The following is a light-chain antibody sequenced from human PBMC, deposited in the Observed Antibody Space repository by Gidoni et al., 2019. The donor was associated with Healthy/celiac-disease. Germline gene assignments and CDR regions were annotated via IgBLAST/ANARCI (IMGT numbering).Light chain of an antibody. CDR2: DVS. Sequence: QSPLTQPRSVSGSPVQSVTISCTGTSSDVGGYNYVSWYQQHPGKAPKLMIYDVSKRPSGVPDRFSGSKSGNTASLTISGLQAEDEADYYCCSYAGSSRVFGTGTKVTVL. J-gene: IGLJ1*01. CDR3: CSYAGSSRV. CDR1: SSDVGGYNY. V-gene: IGLV2-11*01.